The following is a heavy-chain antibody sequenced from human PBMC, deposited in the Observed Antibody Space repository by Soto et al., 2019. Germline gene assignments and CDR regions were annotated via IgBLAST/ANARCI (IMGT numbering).Heavy chain of an antibody. V-gene: IGHV1-46*01. D-gene: IGHD6-19*01. J-gene: IGHJ6*02. CDR1: GYTFTSYY. CDR3: ARDLSEGSGVRSHRVGNGIYGMDV. CDR2: INPSGGST. Sequence: ASVKVSCKASGYTFTSYYMHWVRQAPGQGLEWMGIINPSGGSTSYAQKFQGRVTMTRDTSTSTVYMELSSLRSEDTAVYYCARDLSEGSGVRSHRVGNGIYGMDVWGQGTTVTVSS.